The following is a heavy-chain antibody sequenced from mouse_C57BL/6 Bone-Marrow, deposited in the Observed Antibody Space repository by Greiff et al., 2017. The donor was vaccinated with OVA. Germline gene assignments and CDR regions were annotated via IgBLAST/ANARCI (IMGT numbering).Heavy chain of an antibody. D-gene: IGHD1-1*01. Sequence: EVMLVESGGGLVQPGGSLKLSCAASGFTFSDYYMYWVRQTPEKRLEWVAYISNGGGSTYYPDTVKGRFTISRDNAKNTLYLQMSRLKSEDTAVYYCARYYYGLYAMDYWGQGTSVTVSS. V-gene: IGHV5-12*01. CDR3: ARYYYGLYAMDY. CDR1: GFTFSDYY. CDR2: ISNGGGST. J-gene: IGHJ4*01.